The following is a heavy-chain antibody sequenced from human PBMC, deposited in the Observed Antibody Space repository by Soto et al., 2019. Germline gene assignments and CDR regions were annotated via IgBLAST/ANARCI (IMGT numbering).Heavy chain of an antibody. CDR3: ARDHSSSGLNWYFDL. V-gene: IGHV3-30*03. CDR1: GFTFSGRA. D-gene: IGHD6-19*01. J-gene: IGHJ2*01. Sequence: QGQLVESGGGVVQPGTSLRLSCVASGFTFSGRAMHWVRQSQGKGLEWGAALSYDGGLKYYADSVKGGFTISRDNAKNTLYLHMNSLRAEDTAVYHCARDHSSSGLNWYFDLWGRGTLVTVSS. CDR2: LSYDGGLK.